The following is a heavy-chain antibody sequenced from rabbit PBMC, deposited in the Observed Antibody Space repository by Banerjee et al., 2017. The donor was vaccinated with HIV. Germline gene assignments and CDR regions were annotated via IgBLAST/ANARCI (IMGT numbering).Heavy chain of an antibody. D-gene: IGHD4-1*01. CDR1: GFDFSTYY. Sequence: QLKESGGGLVQPGGSLKLSCKGSGFDFSTYYMSLVRQAPGKGLEWIGYIDPFFGTTYYASWVNGRFTISNDNAQNTVFLQMTSLTVADTATYFCVREVAAKFSLWGPGTLVTVS. V-gene: IGHV1S7*01. J-gene: IGHJ4*01. CDR3: VREVAAKFSL. CDR2: IDPFFGTT.